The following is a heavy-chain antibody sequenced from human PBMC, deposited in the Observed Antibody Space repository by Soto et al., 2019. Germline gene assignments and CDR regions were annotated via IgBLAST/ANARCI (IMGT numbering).Heavy chain of an antibody. CDR2: IYYSGST. CDR1: GGSISSSSSY. D-gene: IGHD3-10*01. Sequence: SETLSLTCTVSGGSISSSSSYWGWIRQHPGKGLEWIGYIYYSGSTYYNPSLKSRVTISVDTSKNQFSLKLSSVTAADTAVYYCARTPLWFGDDSNAFDIWGQGTMVTVSS. V-gene: IGHV4-31*03. J-gene: IGHJ3*02. CDR3: ARTPLWFGDDSNAFDI.